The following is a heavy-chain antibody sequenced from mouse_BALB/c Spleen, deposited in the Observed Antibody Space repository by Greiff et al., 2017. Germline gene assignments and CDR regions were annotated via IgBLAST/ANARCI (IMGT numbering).Heavy chain of an antibody. CDR2: IWSGGST. V-gene: IGHV2-2*02. J-gene: IGHJ2*01. CDR1: GFSLTSYG. D-gene: IGHD1-1*01. Sequence: QVQLKESGPGLVQPSQSLSITCTVSGFSLTSYGVHWVRQSPGKGLEWLGVIWSGGSTDYNAAFISRLSISKDNSKSQVFFKMNSLQANDTAIYYCAGSTVVASEGFDYWGQGTTLTVSS. CDR3: AGSTVVASEGFDY.